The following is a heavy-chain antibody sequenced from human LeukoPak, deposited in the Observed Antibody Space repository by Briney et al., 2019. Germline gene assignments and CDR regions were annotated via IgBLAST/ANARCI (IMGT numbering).Heavy chain of an antibody. Sequence: PSETLSLTCAVSGGSISSSYWCRRVRQPPGKGLEWIGEVYHSGTTNYNPSLKSRVTMSVDKSKNQFSLKLSSVTAADTAVYYCASRSVCCSRTSCYSFYSWGQGTLVTVSS. CDR1: GGSISSSYW. J-gene: IGHJ4*02. V-gene: IGHV4-4*02. CDR3: ASRSVCCSRTSCYSFYS. D-gene: IGHD2-2*02. CDR2: VYHSGTT.